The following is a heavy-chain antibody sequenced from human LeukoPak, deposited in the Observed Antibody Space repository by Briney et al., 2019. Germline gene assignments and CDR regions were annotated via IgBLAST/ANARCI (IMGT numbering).Heavy chain of an antibody. D-gene: IGHD2-2*02. V-gene: IGHV3-7*01. Sequence: GRSLRLSCAASGFTFSSYAMHWVRQAPGKGLEWVADIHQDGSEKFYVDSVRDRFIISRDNAKNSLFLQMNSLTVEDTALYYCARSYTDSRFSAFQTWGQGTLVSVSS. CDR2: IHQDGSEK. J-gene: IGHJ3*01. CDR3: ARSYTDSRFSAFQT. CDR1: GFTFSSYA.